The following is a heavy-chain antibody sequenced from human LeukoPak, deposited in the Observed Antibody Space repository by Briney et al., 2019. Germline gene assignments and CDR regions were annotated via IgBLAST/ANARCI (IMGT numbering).Heavy chain of an antibody. V-gene: IGHV4-59*01. CDR2: IYYSGST. CDR1: GGSISSYY. D-gene: IGHD6-13*01. CDR3: ARVYYSSTYDYWYFDL. Sequence: SETLSLTCTVSGGSISSYYWSWIRQPPGKGLEWIGYIYYSGSTNYNPSLKSRVTISVDTSKNQFSLKLSSVTAADTAVYYCARVYYSSTYDYWYFDLWGRGTLVTVSS. J-gene: IGHJ2*01.